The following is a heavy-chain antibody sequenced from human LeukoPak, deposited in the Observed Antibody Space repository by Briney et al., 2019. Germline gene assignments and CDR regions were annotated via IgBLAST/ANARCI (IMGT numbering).Heavy chain of an antibody. J-gene: IGHJ4*02. D-gene: IGHD1-26*01. Sequence: GGSLRLSCATSGFTFSNHAMHWVRQATGKGLEWVSAIGTAGDTFYPGSVKARFTISRENAKNSLSLQMNSLRAQDTAVYYCVRQQTSHGNFDYWGQGTLVTVSS. CDR2: IGTAGDT. CDR1: GFTFSNHA. V-gene: IGHV3-13*01. CDR3: VRQQTSHGNFDY.